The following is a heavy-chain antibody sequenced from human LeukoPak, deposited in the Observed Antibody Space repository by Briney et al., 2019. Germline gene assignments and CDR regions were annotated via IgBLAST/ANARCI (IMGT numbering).Heavy chain of an antibody. CDR2: IYFSGNT. D-gene: IGHD3-22*01. CDR3: ARHRGYYDSSYYFYYYYYMDV. Sequence: SETLSLTCTVPGGSISSSSYFWGWIRQPPGKGLEWIGTIYFSGNTYFNPSLKSRVTISVDTSKNQFSLKLSSVTAADTAVYYCARHRGYYDSSYYFYYYYYMDVWGKGTTGTVSS. V-gene: IGHV4-39*01. J-gene: IGHJ6*03. CDR1: GGSISSSSYF.